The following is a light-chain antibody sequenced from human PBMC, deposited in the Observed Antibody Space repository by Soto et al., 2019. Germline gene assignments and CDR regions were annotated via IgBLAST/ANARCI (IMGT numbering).Light chain of an antibody. CDR2: EVS. CDR3: SSYTSSSTLCV. Sequence: QSALPQPASVSGSPGQSITLSCTGTSSDVGSYNYVSWYQQHPGKAPKLLIYEVSDRPSGVSSRFSGSKSGNTASLTISGLQAEDEADYYCSSYTSSSTLCVFGAGSKVTVL. J-gene: IGLJ1*01. CDR1: SSDVGSYNY. V-gene: IGLV2-14*01.